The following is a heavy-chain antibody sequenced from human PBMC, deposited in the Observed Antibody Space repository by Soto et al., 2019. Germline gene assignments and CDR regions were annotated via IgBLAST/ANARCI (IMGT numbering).Heavy chain of an antibody. CDR3: ARQKTITATWFDP. D-gene: IGHD1-20*01. J-gene: IGHJ5*02. CDR1: GGSISRDC. V-gene: IGHV4-59*08. CDR2: IYYSGST. Sequence: PSETLSLTCTVSGGSISRDCWSWIRQPPGKGLEWIGYIYYSGSTNYNPSLKSRVIISVDTSKNQFSLKLSSVTAADTAVYYCARQKTITATWFDPWGQGTLVTVSS.